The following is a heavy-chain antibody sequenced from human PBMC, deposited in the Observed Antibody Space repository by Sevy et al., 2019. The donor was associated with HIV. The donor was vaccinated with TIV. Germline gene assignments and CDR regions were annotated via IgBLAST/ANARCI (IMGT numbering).Heavy chain of an antibody. Sequence: AGSLRLSCAASAFTFSTYAMHWVRQAPGKELEWVAVITYDGSHKYYADSVKGRFTISRDDSKSSLYLQMNTLRAEDTAVYYCARDAGYRVNWYPRFDPWGQGTLVTVSS. CDR2: ITYDGSHK. J-gene: IGHJ5*02. CDR3: ARDAGYRVNWYPRFDP. V-gene: IGHV3-30*03. D-gene: IGHD6-13*01. CDR1: AFTFSTYA.